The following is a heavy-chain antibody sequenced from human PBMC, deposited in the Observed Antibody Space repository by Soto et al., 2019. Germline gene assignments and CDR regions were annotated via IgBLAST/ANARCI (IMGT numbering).Heavy chain of an antibody. V-gene: IGHV4-59*01. CDR3: ARLKNLYGDYSLDY. D-gene: IGHD4-17*01. CDR1: GGSINSYY. CDR2: ISYSGST. Sequence: QVQLQESGPGLVKASETLSLTCTVSGGSINSYYWSWIRQPPGKGLEWIGYISYSGSTKYNPSLKSRLTISLDTSNNQFSLKLTSVTAADTAVYYCARLKNLYGDYSLDYWGQGTLVTVSS. J-gene: IGHJ4*02.